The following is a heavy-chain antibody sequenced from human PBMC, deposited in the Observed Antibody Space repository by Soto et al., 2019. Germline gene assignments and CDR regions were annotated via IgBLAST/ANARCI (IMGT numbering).Heavy chain of an antibody. D-gene: IGHD6-19*01. CDR2: ISGSGGST. Sequence: GGSLRLSCTSSGFPFISYAMSWVRQAPGKGLEWVSAISGSGGSTYYADSVKGRFTISRDNSKNTLYLQMNSLRAEDTAVYYCAKDREWLAPQGYWGQGTLVTVSS. V-gene: IGHV3-23*01. CDR1: GFPFISYA. CDR3: AKDREWLAPQGY. J-gene: IGHJ4*02.